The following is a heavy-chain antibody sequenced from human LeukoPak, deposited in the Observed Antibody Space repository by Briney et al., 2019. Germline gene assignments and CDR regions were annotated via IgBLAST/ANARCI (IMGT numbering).Heavy chain of an antibody. J-gene: IGHJ4*02. V-gene: IGHV4-30-4*01. D-gene: IGHD4-17*01. Sequence: SQTLSLTCTVSGGSISSGDYYWSWIRQPPGKGLEWIGYIYYSGSTYYHPSLKSRVTISVDTSKNQFSLKLSSVTAADTAVYYCARGRSPRDYGTPTGFDYWGQGTLVTVSS. CDR2: IYYSGST. CDR1: GGSISSGDYY. CDR3: ARGRSPRDYGTPTGFDY.